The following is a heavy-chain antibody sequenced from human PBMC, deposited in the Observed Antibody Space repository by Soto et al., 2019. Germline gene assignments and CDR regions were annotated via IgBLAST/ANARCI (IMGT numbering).Heavy chain of an antibody. J-gene: IGHJ4*02. V-gene: IGHV4-59*08. CDR3: ARHAVGYGGKFDF. CDR1: GGSISSYY. D-gene: IGHD2-15*01. Sequence: PSETLSLTCTVSGGSISSYYWSLIRQPPGKGLEWIGYIYYSGSTNYNPSLESRVTISVDTSKNQFSLKLSSVTAADTAVYYCARHAVGYGGKFDFWGQGTLVTVSS. CDR2: IYYSGST.